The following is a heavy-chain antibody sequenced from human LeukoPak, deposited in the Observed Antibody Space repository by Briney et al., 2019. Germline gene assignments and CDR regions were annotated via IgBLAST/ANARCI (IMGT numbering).Heavy chain of an antibody. D-gene: IGHD3-16*02. CDR1: GFTFSSYE. CDR2: ISSSGSTI. J-gene: IGHJ4*02. CDR3: ARDANLPPYYDYVWGSYRKTPHYFDY. Sequence: PGGSLRLSCAASGFTFSSYEMNWVRQAPGKGLEWVSYISSSGSTIYYADSVKGRFTISRDNAKNSLYLQMNSLRAEDTAVYYCARDANLPPYYDYVWGSYRKTPHYFDYWGQGTLVTVSS. V-gene: IGHV3-48*03.